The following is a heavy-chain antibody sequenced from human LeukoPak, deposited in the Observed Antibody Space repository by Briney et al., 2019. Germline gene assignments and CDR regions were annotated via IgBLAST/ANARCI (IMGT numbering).Heavy chain of an antibody. D-gene: IGHD3-10*01. CDR1: GFTYSSYA. Sequence: GGSLRLSCAASGFTYSSYAMNWVRQAPGKGLERVSTISGSGGSTYYADSLKGRITISRDNSKNTLYLQTNSLRAGDTAVYYCTGGSYYYGSGWGQGTLVTVSS. V-gene: IGHV3-23*01. CDR3: TGGSYYYGSG. CDR2: ISGSGGST. J-gene: IGHJ4*02.